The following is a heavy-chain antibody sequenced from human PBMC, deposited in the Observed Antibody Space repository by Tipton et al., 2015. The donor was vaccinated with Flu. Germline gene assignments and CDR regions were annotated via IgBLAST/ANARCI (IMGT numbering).Heavy chain of an antibody. J-gene: IGHJ3*02. D-gene: IGHD1-14*01. V-gene: IGHV4-4*07. CDR1: GGSISSYY. CDR2: IYTSGST. Sequence: TLSLTCTVSGGSISSYYWSWIRQPAGKGLEWIGRIYTSGSTNYNPPLKSRVTMSVDTSKNQFSLKLSPVTAADTAVYYCAGVDRVGAFDIWGQGTMVTVSS. CDR3: AGVDRVGAFDI.